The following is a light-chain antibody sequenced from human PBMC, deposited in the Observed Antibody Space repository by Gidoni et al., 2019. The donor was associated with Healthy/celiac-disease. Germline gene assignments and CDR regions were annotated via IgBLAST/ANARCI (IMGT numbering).Light chain of an antibody. CDR1: HSVSSSY. J-gene: IGKJ2*01. V-gene: IGKV3-20*01. CDR3: QQYGSSPRT. CDR2: GAS. Sequence: ILLTQPPATLSSSPGEGATLSCRAGHSVSSSYLAWYQQKPGQAPRLLIYGASSGATGIPDRFSGSGSGTDFTLTISSLQPEDFAVYYCQQYGSSPRTFXQXTKLEIK.